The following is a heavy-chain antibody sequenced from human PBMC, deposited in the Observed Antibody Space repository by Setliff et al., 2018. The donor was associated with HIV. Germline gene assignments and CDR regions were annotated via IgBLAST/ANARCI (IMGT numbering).Heavy chain of an antibody. V-gene: IGHV4-61*09. J-gene: IGHJ5*02. CDR3: ARRTFGSGRLDP. CDR1: GDSISSGSYY. CDR2: IHTTGST. D-gene: IGHD3-16*01. Sequence: PSETLSLTCSVSGDSISSGSYYWSWIRLPAGKGLERIGQIHTTGSTNYNPSLESRLTISIDTSKNQFSLKLNSVTATDTAVYYCARRTFGSGRLDPWGQGTLVTVSS.